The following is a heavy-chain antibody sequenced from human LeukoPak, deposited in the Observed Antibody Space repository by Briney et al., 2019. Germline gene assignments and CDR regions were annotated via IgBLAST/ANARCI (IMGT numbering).Heavy chain of an antibody. CDR2: IKQDGSER. CDR1: GFTFSTYW. D-gene: IGHD6-19*01. V-gene: IGHV3-7*03. CDR3: ARDAYSSGWIDY. Sequence: GGSLRLSCAASGFTFSTYWMIWVRQAPGKGLEWVANIKQDGSERYYVDSVKGRFTVSRDNAKNSLYLQMNSLRAEDTAVYYCARDAYSSGWIDYWGQGTLITVSS. J-gene: IGHJ4*02.